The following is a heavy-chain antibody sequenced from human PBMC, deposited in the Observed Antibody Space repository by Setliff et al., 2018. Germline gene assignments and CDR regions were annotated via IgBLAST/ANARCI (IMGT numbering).Heavy chain of an antibody. CDR3: ARAHSGSDFHDPFDI. D-gene: IGHD1-26*01. CDR1: GYTFTRYG. V-gene: IGHV1-18*01. CDR2: ISAYNGNT. J-gene: IGHJ3*02. Sequence: ASVKVSCKASGYTFTRYGISWVRQAPGQGLEWMGWISAYNGNTNYAQKLQGRVTMTTDTSTSTAYMELRSLRSDDTAVYYCARAHSGSDFHDPFDIWGQGTMVTVSS.